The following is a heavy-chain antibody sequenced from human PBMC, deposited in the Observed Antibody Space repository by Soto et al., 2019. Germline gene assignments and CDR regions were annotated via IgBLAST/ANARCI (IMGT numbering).Heavy chain of an antibody. CDR1: GYSFTSYG. D-gene: IGHD3-22*01. CDR2: ISGHNGNT. CDR3: ARHRFNYYDDTVYYYFDY. V-gene: IGHV1-18*04. J-gene: IGHJ4*02. Sequence: QVQLVQSGAEVKKPGASVKVSCKASGYSFTSYGISWVRQAPGQGPDWMGWISGHNGNTNHPQSLQGRVTMTIDTSRNTAYMELRSLRSDDTSVYYCARHRFNYYDDTVYYYFDYWGQGTLVTVSS.